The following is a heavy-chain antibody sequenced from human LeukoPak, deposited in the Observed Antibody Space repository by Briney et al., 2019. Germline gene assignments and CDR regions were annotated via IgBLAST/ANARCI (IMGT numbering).Heavy chain of an antibody. CDR2: ISGSGTVT. Sequence: GGSLRLSCAASGFTFSNHAMNWVRQAPGKGLEWVSLISGSGTVTYYADSARGRFTISRDNSKNTLYLQMNSLRAEDTAVYYCAKTSVGEGRIIGSGYFDDWGQGTLVTVS. D-gene: IGHD2-15*01. V-gene: IGHV3-23*01. J-gene: IGHJ4*02. CDR1: GFTFSNHA. CDR3: AKTSVGEGRIIGSGYFDD.